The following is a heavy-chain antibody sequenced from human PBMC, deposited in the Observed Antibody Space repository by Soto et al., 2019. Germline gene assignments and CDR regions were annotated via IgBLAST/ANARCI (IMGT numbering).Heavy chain of an antibody. CDR1: GGTFSSYA. V-gene: IGHV1-69*13. Sequence: SVKVSCKASGGTFSSYAISWVRQAPGQGLEWMGGIIPIFGTANYAQKFQGRVTITADESTSTAYMELSSLRSEDTAVYYCAGPDSGSYYTPVRRPDAFDIWGQGTMVTVSS. CDR3: AGPDSGSYYTPVRRPDAFDI. D-gene: IGHD1-26*01. J-gene: IGHJ3*02. CDR2: IIPIFGTA.